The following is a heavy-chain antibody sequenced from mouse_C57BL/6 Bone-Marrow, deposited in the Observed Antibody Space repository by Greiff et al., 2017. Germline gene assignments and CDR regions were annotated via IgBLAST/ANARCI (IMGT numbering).Heavy chain of an antibody. J-gene: IGHJ4*01. D-gene: IGHD2-5*01. V-gene: IGHV1-55*01. CDR3: AREGSYYSNYYAMDY. Sequence: VQLQQPGAELVKPGASVKMSCKASGYTFTSYWITWVKQRPGQGLEWIGDIYPGSGSTNYNEKFKSKATLTADTSSSTAYMQLSSLTSEDSAVYYCAREGSYYSNYYAMDYWGQGTSVTVTS. CDR2: IYPGSGST. CDR1: GYTFTSYW.